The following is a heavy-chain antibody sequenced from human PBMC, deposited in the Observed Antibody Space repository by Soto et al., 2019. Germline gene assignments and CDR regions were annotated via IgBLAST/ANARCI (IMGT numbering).Heavy chain of an antibody. D-gene: IGHD2-2*01. V-gene: IGHV1-69*02. CDR3: AAVPAAMSYYYYYMDV. J-gene: IGHJ6*03. Sequence: ASVKVSCKASGGTFSSYTISWVRQAPGQGLEWMGRIIPILGIANYAQKFQGRVTITADKSTSTAYMELSSLRSEDTAVYYCAAVPAAMSYYYYYMDVWGKGTTVTVSS. CDR2: IIPILGIA. CDR1: GGTFSSYT.